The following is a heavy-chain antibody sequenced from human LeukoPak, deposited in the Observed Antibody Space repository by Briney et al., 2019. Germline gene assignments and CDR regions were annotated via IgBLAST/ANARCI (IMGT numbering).Heavy chain of an antibody. CDR2: INHSGST. V-gene: IGHV4-34*01. CDR1: GGSFSGYY. D-gene: IGHD5-18*01. J-gene: IGHJ4*02. CDR3: ARGTKIQLWLNFDY. Sequence: SETLSLTCAVYGGSFSGYYWSWIRQPPGKGLEWIGEINHSGSTNYNPSLKSRVTISVDTSKNQFSLTLSSVTAADTAVYYCARGTKIQLWLNFDYWGQGPLVTVSS.